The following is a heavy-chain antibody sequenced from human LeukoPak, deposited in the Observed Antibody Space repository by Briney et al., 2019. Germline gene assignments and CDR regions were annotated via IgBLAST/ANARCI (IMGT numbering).Heavy chain of an antibody. CDR1: GFTFSSYG. J-gene: IGHJ6*03. V-gene: IGHV3-33*01. CDR2: IWYDGSNK. CDR3: ARRGRAAAGTYYYYMDV. D-gene: IGHD6-13*01. Sequence: GGSLRLSCAASGFTFSSYGMHWVRQAPGKGLEWVAVIWYDGSNKYYADSVKGRFTISRDNSKNTLYLQMSSLRAEDTAVYYCARRGRAAAGTYYYYMDVWGKGTTVTVSS.